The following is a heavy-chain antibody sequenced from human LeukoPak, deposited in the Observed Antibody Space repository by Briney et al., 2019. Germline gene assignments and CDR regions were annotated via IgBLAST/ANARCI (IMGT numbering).Heavy chain of an antibody. Sequence: QTGGSLRLSCAASGFTFSSYGMHWVRQAPGKGLEWVSAISGSGGSTYYADSVKGRFTISRDNSKNTLYLQMNSLRAEDTAVYYCAKSSGWYSLASAGFDYWGQGTLVTVSS. CDR1: GFTFSSYG. J-gene: IGHJ4*02. D-gene: IGHD6-19*01. V-gene: IGHV3-23*01. CDR2: ISGSGGST. CDR3: AKSSGWYSLASAGFDY.